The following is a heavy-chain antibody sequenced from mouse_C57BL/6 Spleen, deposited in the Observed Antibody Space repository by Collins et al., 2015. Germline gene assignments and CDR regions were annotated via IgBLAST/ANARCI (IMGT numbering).Heavy chain of an antibody. CDR1: GYTFTTYG. CDR3: ANDGYEYFDV. CDR2: INTYSGVP. Sequence: QIQLVQSGPELKKPGETVKISCKASGYTFTTYGMSWVKQAPGKGLKWMGWINTYSGVPTYADDFKGRFAFSLETSASTAYLQINNLKNEDTATYFCANDGYEYFDVWGTGTTVTVSS. J-gene: IGHJ1*03. V-gene: IGHV9-3*01. D-gene: IGHD2-3*01.